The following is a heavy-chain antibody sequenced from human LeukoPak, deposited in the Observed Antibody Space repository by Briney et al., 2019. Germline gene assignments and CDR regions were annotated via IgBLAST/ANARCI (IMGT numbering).Heavy chain of an antibody. V-gene: IGHV3-23*01. CDR2: ISRSGSRT. Sequence: AGGSLRLSCAASEFTFSAYAMSWVRQAPGKGLEWVSAISRSGSRTDYADSVKGRFTISRDNSKNTLYLQMNSLRPEDTAVYYCAKGGDILTGYYLYWYFDLWGRGTLVTVSS. CDR1: EFTFSAYA. J-gene: IGHJ2*01. D-gene: IGHD3-9*01. CDR3: AKGGDILTGYYLYWYFDL.